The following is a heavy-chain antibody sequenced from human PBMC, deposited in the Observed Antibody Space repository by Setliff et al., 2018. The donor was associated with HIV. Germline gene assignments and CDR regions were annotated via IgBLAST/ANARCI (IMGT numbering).Heavy chain of an antibody. CDR2: ITGDSSRI. V-gene: IGHV3-48*01. CDR1: GFPFSSSN. J-gene: IGHJ5*02. CDR3: ARSGGDCSGISCYSLWFDP. Sequence: PGESLKISCAASGFPFSSSNMHWVRQAPGKGLEWISYITGDSSRITYADSVKGRFTISRDHAKNSLYLQMNSLRAEDTAVYYCARSGGDCSGISCYSLWFDPWGHGTLVTVSS. D-gene: IGHD2-15*01.